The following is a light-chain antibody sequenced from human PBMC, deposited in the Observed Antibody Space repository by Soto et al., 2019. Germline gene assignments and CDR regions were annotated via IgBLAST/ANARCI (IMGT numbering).Light chain of an antibody. V-gene: IGKV3-20*01. J-gene: IGKJ1*01. CDR3: QQYGSSPRT. CDR2: GAS. CDR1: QSVSSSY. Sequence: VLTQSPGTLSLSPGERATLSCRASQSVSSSYLAWYQQKPGQAPRLLIYGASSRATGIPDRFSGSGSGTDFTLTISRLEPEDFAVYYCQQYGSSPRTFGQG.